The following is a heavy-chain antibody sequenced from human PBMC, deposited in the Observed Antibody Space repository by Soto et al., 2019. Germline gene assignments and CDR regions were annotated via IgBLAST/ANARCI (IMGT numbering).Heavy chain of an antibody. J-gene: IGHJ4*02. CDR2: IWYDGSNK. D-gene: IGHD6-13*01. V-gene: IGHV3-33*01. CDR1: GFTFSTYG. Sequence: PGGSLRLSCAASGFTFSTYGMHWVRQAPGKGLEWVTVIWYDGSNKFYGGSVKGRFTVSRDNSTNTLYLQMNSLRAEDTAIYYCARGRVPASRQVSFSDYWGLGTLVTVSS. CDR3: ARGRVPASRQVSFSDY.